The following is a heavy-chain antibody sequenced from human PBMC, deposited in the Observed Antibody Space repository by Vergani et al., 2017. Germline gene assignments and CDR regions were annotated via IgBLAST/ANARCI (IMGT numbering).Heavy chain of an antibody. CDR2: ISGSGGRT. CDR3: AKWYGDSSGWIDY. D-gene: IGHD3-22*01. Sequence: EVQLLESGGGLVQPGGSLRLSCAASGFTFSSYAMSWVRQAPGKGLEWVSAISGSGGRTYYADSVKGRLTISRDNSKNTLYLQMNSLRAEDTAVYYCAKWYGDSSGWIDYWGQGTLVTVSS. V-gene: IGHV3-23*01. CDR1: GFTFSSYA. J-gene: IGHJ4*02.